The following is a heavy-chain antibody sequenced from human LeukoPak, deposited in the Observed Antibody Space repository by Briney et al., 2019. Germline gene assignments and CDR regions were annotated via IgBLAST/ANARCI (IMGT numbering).Heavy chain of an antibody. CDR3: ARLDSSGSDFDY. CDR1: GGSISSYY. J-gene: IGHJ4*02. D-gene: IGHD3-22*01. V-gene: IGHV4-59*12. CDR2: IYYSGST. Sequence: SETLSLTCTVSGGSISSYYWSWIRQPPGKGLEWIGYIYYSGSTNYNPSLKSRVTISVDTSKNQFSLKLSSVTAADTAVYYCARLDSSGSDFDYWGQGTLVTVSS.